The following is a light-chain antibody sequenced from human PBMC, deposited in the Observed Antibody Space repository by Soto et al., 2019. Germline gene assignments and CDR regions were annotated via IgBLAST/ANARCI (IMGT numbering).Light chain of an antibody. CDR3: QSYDSSLSGGV. CDR1: SSNIGAGYD. V-gene: IGLV1-40*01. J-gene: IGLJ3*02. CDR2: GNS. Sequence: QSVLTQPPSVSGAPGQRVTISCTGNSSNIGAGYDVHWYQQLPGTAPKLLIYGNSNRPSGVPDRFSGSKSGTSASLAITGLQAEDEADYYCQSYDSSLSGGVFGGGTKVTVL.